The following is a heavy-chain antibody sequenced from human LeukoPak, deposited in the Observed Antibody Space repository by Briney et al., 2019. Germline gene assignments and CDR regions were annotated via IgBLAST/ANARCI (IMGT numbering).Heavy chain of an antibody. J-gene: IGHJ5*02. D-gene: IGHD5-12*01. Sequence: SETLSLTCTVSGGSIGSYYWSWIRQPPGKGLEWIGYIYYSGSTNSGSTNYNPSLKSRLTISVDTSKDQFSLKLTSVTTADTAIYYCAGGLIADIAANWFDPWGQGTLVAVSS. V-gene: IGHV4-59*03. CDR2: IYYSGSTNSGST. CDR3: AGGLIADIAANWFDP. CDR1: GGSIGSYY.